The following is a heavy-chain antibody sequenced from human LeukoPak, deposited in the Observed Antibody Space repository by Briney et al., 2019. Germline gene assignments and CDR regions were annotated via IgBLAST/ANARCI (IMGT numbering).Heavy chain of an antibody. Sequence: PSETLSLTCTVSGGSISSSSYYWGWICQPPGKGLEWIGSIYYSGSTYYNPSLKSRVTISVDTSKNQFSLKLSSVTAADTALYYCASFGTYYKADYWGQGTLVIVSS. CDR2: IYYSGST. D-gene: IGHD1-26*01. V-gene: IGHV4-39*01. J-gene: IGHJ4*02. CDR3: ASFGTYYKADY. CDR1: GGSISSSSYY.